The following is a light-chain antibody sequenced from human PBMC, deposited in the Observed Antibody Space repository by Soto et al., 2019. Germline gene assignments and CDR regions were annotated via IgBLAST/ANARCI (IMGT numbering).Light chain of an antibody. V-gene: IGKV3-11*01. CDR2: DAS. J-gene: IGKJ1*01. CDR1: QSVGKF. CDR3: QQRTSWPAT. Sequence: EIVLTQSPATLSLSPGERATLSCRASQSVGKFLAWYRQTPGQAPRLLIFDASTRAPGIPARFSGSGSGTEVTLTISGPEPEDFSVYYCQQRTSWPATFGQGTRVEI.